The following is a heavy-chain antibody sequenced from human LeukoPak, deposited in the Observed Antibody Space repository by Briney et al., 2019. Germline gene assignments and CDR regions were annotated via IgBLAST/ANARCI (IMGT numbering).Heavy chain of an antibody. V-gene: IGHV3-30-3*01. Sequence: PGRSLRLSCAAPGFTFSSYAMHWVRQAPGKGLEWVAVISYDGSNKYYADSVKGRFTISRDNSKNTLYLQMNSLRAEDTAIYYCAKKYGVTVYGSGLNYFDYWGQGTLVTVSS. CDR1: GFTFSSYA. J-gene: IGHJ4*02. CDR2: ISYDGSNK. D-gene: IGHD6-19*01. CDR3: AKKYGVTVYGSGLNYFDY.